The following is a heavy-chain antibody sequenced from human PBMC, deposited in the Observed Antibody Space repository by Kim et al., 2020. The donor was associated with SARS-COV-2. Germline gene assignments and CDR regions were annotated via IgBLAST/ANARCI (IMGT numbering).Heavy chain of an antibody. Sequence: GGSLRLSCAASGFTFSSYEMNWVRQAPGKGLEWVSYISSSGSTIYYADSVKGRFTISRDNAKNSLYLQMNSLRAEDTAVYYCARDTDSSGWYSANDDAFDIWGQGTMVTVSS. V-gene: IGHV3-48*03. J-gene: IGHJ3*02. CDR3: ARDTDSSGWYSANDDAFDI. CDR2: ISSSGSTI. D-gene: IGHD6-19*01. CDR1: GFTFSSYE.